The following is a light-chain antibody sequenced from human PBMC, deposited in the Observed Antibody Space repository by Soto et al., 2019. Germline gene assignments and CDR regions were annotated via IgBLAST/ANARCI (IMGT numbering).Light chain of an antibody. V-gene: IGLV2-14*01. CDR2: DVT. Sequence: QSVLTQPASVSGSPGQSITISCTGTSSDVGGYIYVSWHQQHPGKAPKLMIYDVTSRPSGVSYRFSGSKSGNTASLTISGLQAEDEADYYCSSYTTSSSYVFGTGTKVTVL. J-gene: IGLJ1*01. CDR3: SSYTTSSSYV. CDR1: SSDVGGYIY.